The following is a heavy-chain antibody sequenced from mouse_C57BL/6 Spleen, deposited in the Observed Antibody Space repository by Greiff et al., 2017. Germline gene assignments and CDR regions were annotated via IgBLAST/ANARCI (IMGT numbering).Heavy chain of an antibody. CDR2: ISSGSSTI. V-gene: IGHV5-17*01. CDR1: GFTFSDYG. J-gene: IGHJ3*01. CDR3: ARTGTGAFAY. D-gene: IGHD4-1*01. Sequence: EVQLVESGGGLVKPGGSLKLSCAASGFTFSDYGMHWVRQAPEKGLEWVAYISSGSSTIYYADTVKGRVTISRDNAKNTLFLQMTSRRSEDTAMYYCARTGTGAFAYWGPGTLVTVSA.